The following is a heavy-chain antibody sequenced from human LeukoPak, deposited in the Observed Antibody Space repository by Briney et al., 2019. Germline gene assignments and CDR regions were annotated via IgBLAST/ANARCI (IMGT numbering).Heavy chain of an antibody. CDR1: GYTFTGNY. CDR2: IYPNSGGT. J-gene: IGHJ4*02. CDR3: ARVVGYGDYPFDY. Sequence: PSVTLSCKASGYTFTGNYIHWVRQAPGQGLEWLGSIYPNSGGTSYAQKFQGRVTMTRDTSISTAYMELRRLKYDDTAVYYCARVVGYGDYPFDYWGQGPLVTVSS. D-gene: IGHD4-17*01. V-gene: IGHV1-2*02.